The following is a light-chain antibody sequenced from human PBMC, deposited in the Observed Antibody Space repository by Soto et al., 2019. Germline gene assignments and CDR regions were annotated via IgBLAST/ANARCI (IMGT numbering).Light chain of an antibody. CDR1: QSISSY. Sequence: DIQMTQSPSSLSASVGDRVTITCRASQSISSYLNWYQQKPGKAPKLLIYAASSLQSGVPSRFSGSGSGTDFTLTISSLXPEDFATYYCQQSYSTPPCTFGQGTKVDIK. CDR3: QQSYSTPPCT. V-gene: IGKV1-39*01. J-gene: IGKJ1*01. CDR2: AAS.